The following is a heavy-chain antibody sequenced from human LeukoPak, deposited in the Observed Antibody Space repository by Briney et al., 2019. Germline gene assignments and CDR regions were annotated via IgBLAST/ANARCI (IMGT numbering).Heavy chain of an antibody. CDR1: GFIFSKVW. D-gene: IGHD3-9*01. CDR2: IKSKSDGGTT. J-gene: IGHJ4*02. CDR3: ATEGALYDILTEDYRGYLDS. V-gene: IGHV3-15*01. Sequence: GGSLRLSCSASGFIFSKVWMTWVRQAPGKGLEWVGRIKSKSDGGTTDFAAPVRGRFTISRDDSKSTLTLQMNSLQGEDTAVYFCATEGALYDILTEDYRGYLDSWGQGTLVTVSS.